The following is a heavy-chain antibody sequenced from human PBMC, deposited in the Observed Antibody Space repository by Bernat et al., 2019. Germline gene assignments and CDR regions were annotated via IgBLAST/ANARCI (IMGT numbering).Heavy chain of an antibody. CDR1: GFTFSSYA. CDR2: ISGSGGST. J-gene: IGHJ6*03. Sequence: EVQLVESGGGLVQPGGSLRLSCAASGFTFSSYAMSWVRQAPGKGLEWVSAISGSGGSTYYADSVKGRFTISRDNSKNTLYLQMNSLRAEDTAVYYCAKDGNYDFWSGSPVYYYYMDVWGKGTTVTVSS. CDR3: AKDGNYDFWSGSPVYYYYMDV. D-gene: IGHD3-3*01. V-gene: IGHV3-23*04.